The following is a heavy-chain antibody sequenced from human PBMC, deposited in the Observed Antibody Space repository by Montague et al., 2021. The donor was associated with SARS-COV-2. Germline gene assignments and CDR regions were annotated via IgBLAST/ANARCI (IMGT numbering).Heavy chain of an antibody. V-gene: IGHV4-39*07. D-gene: IGHD5-12*01. CDR1: GGSISSSNYF. CDR2: IYFGGGT. J-gene: IGHJ4*02. CDR3: ARDVGKGFSGFDTEGGFDY. Sequence: SETLSLTCTVSGGSISSSNYFWGWIRQPPGKGLEWIGSIYFGGGTYYNPSLKSRVTISVDTSKNHFSLKLTSVTAADTAVYYCARDVGKGFSGFDTEGGFDYWGQGTLVTVSS.